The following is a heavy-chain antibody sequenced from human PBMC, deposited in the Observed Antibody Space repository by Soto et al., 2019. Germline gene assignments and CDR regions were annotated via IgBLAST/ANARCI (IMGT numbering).Heavy chain of an antibody. CDR2: IYYSGTT. CDR1: DGSISTSNYY. D-gene: IGHD4-17*01. J-gene: IGHJ2*01. CDR3: ARRDFYGGNFDL. V-gene: IGHV4-39*01. Sequence: QLQLQESGPGVLKPSETLSLTCSVSDGSISTSNYYWAWLRQPPGKGLEWIGSIYYSGTTYYKPSVKSRVPIFVNTSKNQFSLRVCSVTAADTAVYYCARRDFYGGNFDLWGRGTLVNVSS.